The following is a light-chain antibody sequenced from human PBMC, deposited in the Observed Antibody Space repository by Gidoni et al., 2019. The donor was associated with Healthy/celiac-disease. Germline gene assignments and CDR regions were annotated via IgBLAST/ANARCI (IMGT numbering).Light chain of an antibody. CDR3: QQYGSSPWT. CDR2: GAS. J-gene: IGKJ1*01. V-gene: IGKV3-20*01. CDR1: QSVSSSY. Sequence: EIVLTQSPGTLSLSPGERATLSFRASQSVSSSYLAGYQQKPGQAPRLLIYGASSRATGIPDRFSGSGSGTDFTLTISRLEPEDFAVYYCQQYGSSPWTFGQGTKVEIK.